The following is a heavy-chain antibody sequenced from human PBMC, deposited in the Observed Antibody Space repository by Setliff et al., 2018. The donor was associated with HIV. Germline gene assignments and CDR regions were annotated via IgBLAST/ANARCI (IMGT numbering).Heavy chain of an antibody. CDR1: GGSISSSSYY. CDR3: ALSSGSYYNALDN. Sequence: SETLSLTCTVSGGSISSSSYYWGWIRQPPGKGLEWIGSMYYSGSTYYNPSLKSRVTIFVDTSKNQFSLKLSSVTAADTAVYYCALSSGSYYNALDNWGQGTLVTVSS. J-gene: IGHJ4*02. V-gene: IGHV4-39*01. D-gene: IGHD3-10*01. CDR2: MYYSGST.